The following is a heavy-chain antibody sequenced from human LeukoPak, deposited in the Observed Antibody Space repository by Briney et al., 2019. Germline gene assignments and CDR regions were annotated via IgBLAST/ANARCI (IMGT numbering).Heavy chain of an antibody. CDR3: ARDSDYGDLGY. CDR1: GFTFSSYT. CDR2: IRSTSSYI. D-gene: IGHD4-17*01. V-gene: IGHV3-21*01. J-gene: IGHJ4*02. Sequence: GGSLRLSCAASGFTFSSYTMNWVRQAPGKGLEWVSSIRSTSSYIYYADSVKGRFTISRDNSKNTLYLQMNSPRAEDTAVYYCARDSDYGDLGYWGQGTLVTVSS.